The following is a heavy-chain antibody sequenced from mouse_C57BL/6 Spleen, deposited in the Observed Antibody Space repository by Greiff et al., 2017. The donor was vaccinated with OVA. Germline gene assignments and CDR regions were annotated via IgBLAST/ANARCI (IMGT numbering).Heavy chain of an antibody. CDR1: GYTFTSYW. CDR2: IHPNSGST. V-gene: IGHV1-64*01. CDR3: AREDYYGSSPYWYFDV. J-gene: IGHJ1*03. Sequence: VQLQQPGAELVKPGASVKLSCKASGYTFTSYWMHWVKQRPGQGLEWIGMIHPNSGSTNYNEKFKSKATLTVDKSSSTAYMQLSSLTSEDSAVYYCAREDYYGSSPYWYFDVWGTGTTVTVSS. D-gene: IGHD1-1*01.